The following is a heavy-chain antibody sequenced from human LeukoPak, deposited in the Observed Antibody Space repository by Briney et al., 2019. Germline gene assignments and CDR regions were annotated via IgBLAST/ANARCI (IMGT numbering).Heavy chain of an antibody. V-gene: IGHV3-23*01. CDR2: ISGSGGST. CDR3: AKVRATVTNWFDP. Sequence: GGSLRLSCAASGFTFSSYAMSWVRQAPGKGLEWVSTISGSGGSTYYADSLKGRFTISRDNSKNTLYLQMNSLRAEDTAIYYCAKVRATVTNWFDPWGQGTLVTVSS. J-gene: IGHJ5*02. CDR1: GFTFSSYA. D-gene: IGHD4-17*01.